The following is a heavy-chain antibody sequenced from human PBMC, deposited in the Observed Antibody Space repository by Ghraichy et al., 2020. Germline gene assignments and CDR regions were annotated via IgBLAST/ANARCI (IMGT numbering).Heavy chain of an antibody. CDR3: AKDQSGYFGY. CDR2: ISYDGSNK. D-gene: IGHD3-3*01. Sequence: GESLNISCAASGFTFSSYGMHWVRQAPGKGLEWVAVISYDGSNKYYADSVKGRFTISRDNSKNTLYLQMNSLRAEDTAVYYCAKDQSGYFGYWGQGTLVTVSS. CDR1: GFTFSSYG. V-gene: IGHV3-30*18. J-gene: IGHJ4*02.